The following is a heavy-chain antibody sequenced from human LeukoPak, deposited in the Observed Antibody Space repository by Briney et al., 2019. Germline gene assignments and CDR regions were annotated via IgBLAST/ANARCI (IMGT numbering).Heavy chain of an antibody. CDR2: IKSKSDGETT. D-gene: IGHD5-18*01. J-gene: IGHJ4*02. V-gene: IGHV3-15*01. CDR1: GFGFSYAW. Sequence: PGGSLRLSCAASGFGFSYAWMSWVRQAPGKGPEWIGRIKSKSDGETTDYAAPVKGRFTISRDDSKNTLFLQMNSLKTEDTAFYYCTTAPSGYAYMNGWHLDYWGQGALVTVSS. CDR3: TTAPSGYAYMNGWHLDY.